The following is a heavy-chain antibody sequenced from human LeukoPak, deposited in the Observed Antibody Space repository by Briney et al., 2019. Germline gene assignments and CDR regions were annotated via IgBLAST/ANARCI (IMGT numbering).Heavy chain of an antibody. CDR1: GFTFSSYA. CDR3: TTGQFVDTAMVLPAAEYIQH. V-gene: IGHV3-23*01. D-gene: IGHD5-18*01. Sequence: GGSLRLSCAASGFTFSSYAMSWVRQAPGKGLEWVSAISGSGGSTYYADSVKGRFTISRDNSKNTLYLQMNSLRAEDTAVYYCTTGQFVDTAMVLPAAEYIQHWGQGTLVTVSS. J-gene: IGHJ1*01. CDR2: ISGSGGST.